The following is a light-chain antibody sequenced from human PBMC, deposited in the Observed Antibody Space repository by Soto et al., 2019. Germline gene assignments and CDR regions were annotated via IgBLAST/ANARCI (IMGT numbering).Light chain of an antibody. Sequence: DIQMTQSPSTLSASVGDRVTITCRASQGINSWLAWYQQKPGKAPKLLIYQASTLEGGVPSRFSGSGSGTEFTLTISSLQPDDFATHYCQQYNFYSLTFGGGTKVDIK. J-gene: IGKJ4*01. V-gene: IGKV1-5*03. CDR3: QQYNFYSLT. CDR2: QAS. CDR1: QGINSW.